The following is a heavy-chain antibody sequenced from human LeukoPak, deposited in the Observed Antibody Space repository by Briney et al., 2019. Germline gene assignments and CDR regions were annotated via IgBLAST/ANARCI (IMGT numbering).Heavy chain of an antibody. J-gene: IGHJ4*02. CDR2: IRYDGSNK. Sequence: PGGSLRLSCAASGFTFSSYGMHWVRQAPGKGLEWVAFIRYDGSNKYYADSVKGRFTISRDNSKNTLYLQMNSLRAEDTAVYFSIFGVVTFDYWGQGTLVTVSS. V-gene: IGHV3-30*02. CDR1: GFTFSSYG. D-gene: IGHD3-3*01. CDR3: IFGVVTFDY.